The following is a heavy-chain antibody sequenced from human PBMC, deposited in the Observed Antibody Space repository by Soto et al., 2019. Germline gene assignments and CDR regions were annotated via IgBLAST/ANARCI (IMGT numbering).Heavy chain of an antibody. Sequence: QVQLVQSGAEVKKPGASVKVSCKASGYTFTSYGISWVRQAPGQGLEWMGWISAYNGNTNYAQKLQGRVTMTTDTSTXXAXMXXRSLRSDDTAVYYCAREKGKGYSSSWYSSYWYFDLWGRGTLVTVSS. CDR3: AREKGKGYSSSWYSSYWYFDL. D-gene: IGHD6-13*01. V-gene: IGHV1-18*01. CDR1: GYTFTSYG. CDR2: ISAYNGNT. J-gene: IGHJ2*01.